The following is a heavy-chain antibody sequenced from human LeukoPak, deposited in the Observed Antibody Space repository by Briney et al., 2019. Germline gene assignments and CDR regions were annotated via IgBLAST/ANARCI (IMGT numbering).Heavy chain of an antibody. J-gene: IGHJ6*02. CDR1: GYTFTSYD. V-gene: IGHV1-8*01. D-gene: IGHD4-11*01. CDR2: MNPNSGNT. Sequence: ASVKVPCKASGYTFTSYDINWVRQATGQGLEWMGWMNPNSGNTGYAQKFQGRVTMTRNTSISTAYMELSSLRSEDTAVYYCARVDYSNHLSGMDVWGQGTTVTVSS. CDR3: ARVDYSNHLSGMDV.